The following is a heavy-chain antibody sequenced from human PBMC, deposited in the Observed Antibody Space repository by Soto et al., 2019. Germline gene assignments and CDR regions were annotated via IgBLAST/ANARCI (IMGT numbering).Heavy chain of an antibody. CDR3: AMRVGATANGGYYFDY. Sequence: SETLSLTCTVAGGSISRNIYFWGWFRQPTGKGLEWIGGIYYGGSTYYNPSLKSRVTVSVDTSKNQFSLKLSSVTAADTAVYSCAMRVGATANGGYYFDYWGQGALVTVSS. D-gene: IGHD1-26*01. CDR1: GGSISRNIYF. V-gene: IGHV4-39*01. J-gene: IGHJ4*02. CDR2: IYYGGST.